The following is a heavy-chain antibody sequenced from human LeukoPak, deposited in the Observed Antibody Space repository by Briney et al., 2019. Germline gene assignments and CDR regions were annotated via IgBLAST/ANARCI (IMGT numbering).Heavy chain of an antibody. CDR2: ISQDGTES. CDR3: ARDSTGTVFDL. V-gene: IGHV3-7*04. D-gene: IGHD1-1*01. J-gene: IGHJ4*02. CDR1: GFTFISYW. Sequence: GGSLRLSCVASGFTFISYWMTWVRQAPGKGLEWVAQISQDGTESYSVDSVRGRFTISRDNAKNSVYLQMNSLRPEDTAVYYCARDSTGTVFDLWGQGTLVTVSP.